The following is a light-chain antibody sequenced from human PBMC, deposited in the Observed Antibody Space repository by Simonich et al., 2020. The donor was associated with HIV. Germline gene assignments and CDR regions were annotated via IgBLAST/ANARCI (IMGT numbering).Light chain of an antibody. V-gene: IGKV2-28*01. CDR2: LGS. Sequence: DIVMTQSPLSLPVTPGEPASISCRCSHSLLYSNGYNYLDWYLQKPGQSPQLLIYLGSTRASGFPDRFSGSGSGTDFTLKISRVEAEDVGVYYCMQVLQTPYTFGQGTKLEIK. CDR3: MQVLQTPYT. J-gene: IGKJ2*01. CDR1: HSLLYSNGYNY.